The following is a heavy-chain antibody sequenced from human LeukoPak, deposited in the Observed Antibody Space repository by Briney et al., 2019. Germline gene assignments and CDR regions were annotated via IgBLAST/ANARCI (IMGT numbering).Heavy chain of an antibody. Sequence: SETLSLTCAVYGGSFSGYYWSWIRQPPGKGLEWIGEINHSGSTDYNPSLTSRVTISIDTSKNQFSLKLSSVTAADTAVYYCARGPTLRFLEWLSSGNWFDPWGQGTLVTVSS. CDR3: ARGPTLRFLEWLSSGNWFDP. J-gene: IGHJ5*02. D-gene: IGHD3-3*01. CDR1: GGSFSGYY. V-gene: IGHV4-34*01. CDR2: INHSGST.